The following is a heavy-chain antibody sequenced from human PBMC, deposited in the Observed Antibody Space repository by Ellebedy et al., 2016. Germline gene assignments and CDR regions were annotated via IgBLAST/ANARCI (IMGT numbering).Heavy chain of an antibody. V-gene: IGHV3-7*01. D-gene: IGHD6-19*01. J-gene: IGHJ5*02. CDR2: IKQDGSEK. CDR3: ARRGWSSQPFDP. Sequence: GGSLRLXCAASGFTFSSSWMSWVRQAPGKGLEWVANIKQDGSEKYYVDSVKGRFTISRDNAKNSLYLQMNSLRAEDTAVYYCARRGWSSQPFDPWGQGTLVTVSS. CDR1: GFTFSSSW.